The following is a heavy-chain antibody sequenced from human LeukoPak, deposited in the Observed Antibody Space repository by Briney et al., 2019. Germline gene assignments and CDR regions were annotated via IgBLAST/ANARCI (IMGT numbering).Heavy chain of an antibody. CDR3: AKQATTVIQRGAFDI. CDR2: IRFDGYKK. Sequence: PGGSLRLSCTASGFAFNSSGLHWVRQAPGKGLEWVAFIRFDGYKKCYGDSVKGRFTISRDNSKITLYLQMNSLRAEDTAVYYCAKQATTVIQRGAFDIWGQGTMATVSS. D-gene: IGHD4-11*01. V-gene: IGHV3-30*02. J-gene: IGHJ3*02. CDR1: GFAFNSSG.